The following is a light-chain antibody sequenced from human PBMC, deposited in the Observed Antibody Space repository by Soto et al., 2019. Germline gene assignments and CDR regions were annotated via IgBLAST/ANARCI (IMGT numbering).Light chain of an antibody. Sequence: DIQMTQSPSSLSASVGDRVTITCRASQSIGRYLNWYQQTPGRAPKFLISAAPSLQSGVPSRSSGSGSGTDFTLTISRLEPEDLAVYHCQQYGSPPLTLGGGTKVNLK. CDR1: QSIGRY. CDR2: AAP. J-gene: IGKJ4*01. V-gene: IGKV1-39*01. CDR3: QQYGSPPLT.